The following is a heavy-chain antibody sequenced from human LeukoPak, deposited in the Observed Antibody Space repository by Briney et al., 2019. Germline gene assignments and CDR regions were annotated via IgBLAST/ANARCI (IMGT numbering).Heavy chain of an antibody. CDR3: ARVAVAGTSRHFDY. CDR1: GGSISSYY. V-gene: IGHV4-59*01. D-gene: IGHD6-19*01. CDR2: IYYSGST. J-gene: IGHJ4*02. Sequence: SETLSLTCTVSGGSISSYYWSWIRQPPGKGLEWIGYIYYSGSTNYNPSLKSRVTISVDTSKNQFSLKLSSVTAADTAVYYCARVAVAGTSRHFDYWGQGTLATVSS.